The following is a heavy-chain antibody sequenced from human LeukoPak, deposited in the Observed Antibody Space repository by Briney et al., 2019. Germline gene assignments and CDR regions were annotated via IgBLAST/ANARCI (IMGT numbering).Heavy chain of an antibody. D-gene: IGHD5-18*01. V-gene: IGHV3-23*01. CDR2: ISGRGDIT. Sequence: PGGSLRLSCAASGFTFSSYALSWVRQAPGKGLEWVSIISGRGDITYYADSVKGRFTISRDTTKNTLYLQMNSLRVEDTAVYYCAKDRIQLWLRGVFDYWGQGALVTVSS. J-gene: IGHJ4*02. CDR3: AKDRIQLWLRGVFDY. CDR1: GFTFSSYA.